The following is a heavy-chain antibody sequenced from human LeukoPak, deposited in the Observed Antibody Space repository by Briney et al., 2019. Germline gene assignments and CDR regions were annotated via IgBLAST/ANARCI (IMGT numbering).Heavy chain of an antibody. CDR1: GGSISRYY. CDR2: IYTSGST. Sequence: SETLSLTCTVSGGSISRYYWSWIRQPAGKGLEWIGRIYTSGSTNYNPSLKSRVSMSVDTSKNQFSLKLSSVTAEDTAIYYSARDSDSYGPDFDYWGQGTLVTVSS. J-gene: IGHJ4*02. V-gene: IGHV4-4*07. D-gene: IGHD5-18*01. CDR3: ARDSDSYGPDFDY.